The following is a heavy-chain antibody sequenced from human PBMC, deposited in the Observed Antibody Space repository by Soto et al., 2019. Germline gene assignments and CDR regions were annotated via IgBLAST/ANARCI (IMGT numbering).Heavy chain of an antibody. Sequence: QVQLVQSGAEVKKPGSSVKVSCKASGGTFSSYAISWVRQAPGQGLEWMGGIIPIFGTANYAQKFQGRVTITADESTSTAYMELSSLRFEDTAVYYCARGLVPAARAELNWFDPWGQGTLVTVSS. V-gene: IGHV1-69*12. CDR3: ARGLVPAARAELNWFDP. J-gene: IGHJ5*02. D-gene: IGHD2-2*01. CDR1: GGTFSSYA. CDR2: IIPIFGTA.